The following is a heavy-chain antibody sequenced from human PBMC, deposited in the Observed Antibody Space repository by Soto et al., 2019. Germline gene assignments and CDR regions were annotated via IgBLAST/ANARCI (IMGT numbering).Heavy chain of an antibody. CDR3: AREFSNSPEAFDS. Sequence: SETLSLTCTVSGGSVNSDNYYWSWIRQPPGRGLDWIGYIYHTGSTNYNPSLNSRVTISVDTSRNQFSLKLNSVTAADTAVYYCAREFSNSPEAFDSWGQGTLVTVPQ. CDR2: IYHTGST. D-gene: IGHD6-6*01. CDR1: GGSVNSDNYY. V-gene: IGHV4-61*01. J-gene: IGHJ4*02.